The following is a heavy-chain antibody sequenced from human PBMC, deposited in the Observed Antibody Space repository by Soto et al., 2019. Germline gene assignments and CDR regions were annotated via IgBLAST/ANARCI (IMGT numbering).Heavy chain of an antibody. J-gene: IGHJ6*02. CDR1: GGSISSGGYS. CDR2: TYQSGSA. Sequence: PSETLSLTCTFSGGSISSGGYSWTWIRQSPGKGLEWIGYTYQSGSAYSNPSLKSRVTISVDRSKNQFSLNLTSVTAADTAVYYCARDYYGMDVWGQGTTVTV. V-gene: IGHV4-30-2*06. CDR3: ARDYYGMDV.